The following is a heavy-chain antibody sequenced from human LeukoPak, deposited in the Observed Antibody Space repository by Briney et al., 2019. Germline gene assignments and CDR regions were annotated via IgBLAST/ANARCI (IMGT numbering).Heavy chain of an antibody. CDR1: GGPIRSHY. J-gene: IGHJ3*02. D-gene: IGHD6-13*01. CDR3: ATSIAAAGWLGGAFDI. Sequence: PSETLSLTCTVSGGPIRSHYWSRLRQSAVKELEWIGRIYNTGSTNYNPSLKSRVTMSIDTSKNQFSLKVSSVTAADTAVYYCATSIAAAGWLGGAFDIWGQGTMVTVSS. V-gene: IGHV4-4*07. CDR2: IYNTGST.